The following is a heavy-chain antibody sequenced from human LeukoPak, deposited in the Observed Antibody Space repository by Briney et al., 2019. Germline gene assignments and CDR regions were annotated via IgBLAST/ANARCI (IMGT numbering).Heavy chain of an antibody. V-gene: IGHV1-2*02. CDR3: GRDGTPAIGSYFDF. Sequence: ASVKVSCKSSGYTFTDYHMHWVRQAPGQGLEWMGWVDLKSGGTRYAQKFQDRVTMTRDTSISVGYMELRRLTSDDTAVYYCGRDGTPAIGSYFDFWGQGTLVTVSS. CDR1: GYTFTDYH. J-gene: IGHJ4*02. D-gene: IGHD6-13*01. CDR2: VDLKSGGT.